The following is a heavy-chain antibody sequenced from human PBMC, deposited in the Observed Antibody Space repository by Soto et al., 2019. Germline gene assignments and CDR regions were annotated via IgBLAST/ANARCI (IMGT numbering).Heavy chain of an antibody. J-gene: IGHJ6*02. CDR3: AKGVVIIVVVDYYGMDV. D-gene: IGHD3-3*01. CDR2: ISGSGGST. Sequence: GGSLRLSCAASGFTFSSYAMSWVLQAPGKGLEWVSAISGSGGSTYYADSVKGRFTVSRDNSKNTLYLQMNSLRAEDTAVYYCAKGVVIIVVVDYYGMDVWGQGTTVTVSS. CDR1: GFTFSSYA. V-gene: IGHV3-23*01.